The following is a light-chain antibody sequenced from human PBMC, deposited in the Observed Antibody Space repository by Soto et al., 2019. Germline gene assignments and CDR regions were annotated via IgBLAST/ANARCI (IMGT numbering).Light chain of an antibody. J-gene: IGKJ2*01. Sequence: EIVLTQSPGTLSLSPGERATLSCRVSQSVSSTYLAWYQHKPGQAPRLLIYGASRRATGIPERFSGSGSGTDFTLTISRLEPEDFAVYYCHQYGGSPPYTFGQGTKLEIK. CDR3: HQYGGSPPYT. CDR1: QSVSSTY. CDR2: GAS. V-gene: IGKV3-20*01.